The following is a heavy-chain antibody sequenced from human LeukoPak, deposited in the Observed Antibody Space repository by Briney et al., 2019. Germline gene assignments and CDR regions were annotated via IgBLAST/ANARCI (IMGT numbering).Heavy chain of an antibody. CDR2: IYYSGST. CDR3: ARDLKLDGSSGYYAFDI. CDR1: GGSISSSSYY. D-gene: IGHD3-22*01. Sequence: PSETLSLTCTVSGGSISSSSYYWGWIRQPPGKGLEWIGSIYYSGSTYYNPSLKSRVTISLDTSKNQFSLKMSSVTAADTAVYYCARDLKLDGSSGYYAFDIWGQGTMVTVSS. V-gene: IGHV4-39*07. J-gene: IGHJ3*02.